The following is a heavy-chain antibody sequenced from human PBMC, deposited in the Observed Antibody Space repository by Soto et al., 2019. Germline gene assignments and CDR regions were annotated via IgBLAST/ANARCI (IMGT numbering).Heavy chain of an antibody. J-gene: IGHJ2*01. CDR1: SGSFSGFY. CDR2: IDHRGST. CDR3: TRNFDL. Sequence: QVQLQQWGAGLLKPSETLSLTCAVYSGSFSGFYWSWIRQPPGKGLEWIGDIDHRGSTNYNPSLESRVTMSVDTSKNQLSLKLNSVTAADTAVYYCTRNFDLWGRGTLVTVSS. V-gene: IGHV4-34*01.